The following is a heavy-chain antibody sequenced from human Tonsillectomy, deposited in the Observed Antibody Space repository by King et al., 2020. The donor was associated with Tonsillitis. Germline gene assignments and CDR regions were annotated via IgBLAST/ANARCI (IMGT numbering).Heavy chain of an antibody. CDR3: AKGGGSYYLPFDP. D-gene: IGHD1-26*01. V-gene: IGHV3-30*18. CDR1: GFTFSTSG. J-gene: IGHJ5*02. CDR2: ISFDGNNN. Sequence: QVQLVESGGGVVQPGRSLRVSCAASGFTFSTSGLHWVRQAPGKGLEWVALISFDGNNNYYADSVKGRFTISRDNSKNTVYLQMNSLRVEDTAVYYCAKGGGSYYLPFDPWGQGILVTVSS.